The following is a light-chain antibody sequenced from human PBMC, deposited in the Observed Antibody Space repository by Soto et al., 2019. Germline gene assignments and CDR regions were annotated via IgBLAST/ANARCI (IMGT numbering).Light chain of an antibody. J-gene: IGKJ5*01. CDR1: QDISNS. V-gene: IGKV1-33*01. Sequence: DIQMTQSPSSLSASVGDRVTLTCQASQDISNSLNWYQQKPGKAPKLLIYDASNLETGVPSRFNGSRSGTDFTFTISNLRPEDIATYYCQQYYNLPSITFGQGTRLEIK. CDR3: QQYYNLPSIT. CDR2: DAS.